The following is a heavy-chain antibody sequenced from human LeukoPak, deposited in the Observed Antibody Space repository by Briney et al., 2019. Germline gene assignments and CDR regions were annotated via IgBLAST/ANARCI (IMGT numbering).Heavy chain of an antibody. D-gene: IGHD7-27*01. CDR2: IGPSGGDI. V-gene: IGHV3-23*01. J-gene: IGHJ4*02. CDR1: GFTFSSYA. Sequence: QPGGSLRLSCAASGFTFSSYAMSWVRQAPGKGLEWVSIIGPSGGDIHYADSVKGRFIISRDNSKNTLSLQMNSLRVDDTAIYYCARDPNWGSGYWGQGTLVTVSS. CDR3: ARDPNWGSGY.